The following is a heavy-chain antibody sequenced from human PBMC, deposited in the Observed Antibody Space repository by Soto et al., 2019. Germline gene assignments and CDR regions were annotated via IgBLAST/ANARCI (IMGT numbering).Heavy chain of an antibody. CDR1: GFTFDDYA. CDR3: AKDFSRSDMVWDDY. CDR2: ISGDGGST. J-gene: IGHJ4*02. D-gene: IGHD3-10*01. Sequence: GGSLRLSCAASGFTFDDYAMHWVRQAPGKVLEWVSLISGDGGSTYYADSVKGRFTISRDNSKNSLYLQMNSLRTEDTALYYCAKDFSRSDMVWDDYWGQGTLVTVSS. V-gene: IGHV3-43*02.